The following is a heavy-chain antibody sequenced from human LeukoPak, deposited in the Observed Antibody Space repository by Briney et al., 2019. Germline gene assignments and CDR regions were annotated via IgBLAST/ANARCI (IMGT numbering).Heavy chain of an antibody. J-gene: IGHJ4*02. Sequence: GGSLRLSCAASGFTFSSYSMNWVRQAPGKGLEWVSYISSSSSTIYYADSVKGRFTISRDNAKNSLYLKMNSLRAEDTAVYYCARDFSALDYWGQGTLVTVSS. CDR1: GFTFSSYS. D-gene: IGHD6-25*01. CDR3: ARDFSALDY. V-gene: IGHV3-48*04. CDR2: ISSSSSTI.